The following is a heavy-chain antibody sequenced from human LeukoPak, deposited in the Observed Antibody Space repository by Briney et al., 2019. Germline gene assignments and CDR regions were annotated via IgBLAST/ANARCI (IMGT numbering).Heavy chain of an antibody. CDR2: IYYSGST. CDR3: ARVTTGTDEEAYAFDI. Sequence: SETLSLTCTVSGGSISSGDYYWSWIRQPPGKGLEWIGYIYYSGSTNYNPSLKSRVTISVDTSKNQFSLKLSSVTAADTAVYYCARVTTGTDEEAYAFDIWGQGTMVTVSS. V-gene: IGHV4-61*08. D-gene: IGHD1-1*01. J-gene: IGHJ3*02. CDR1: GGSISSGDYY.